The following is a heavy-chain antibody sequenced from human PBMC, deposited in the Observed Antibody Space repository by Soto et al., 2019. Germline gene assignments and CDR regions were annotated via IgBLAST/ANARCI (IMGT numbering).Heavy chain of an antibody. Sequence: GESLKISCKGSGYSFTSYWISWVRQMPGKGLEWMGRIDPSDSYTNYSPSFQGHVTISADKSISTAYLQWSSLKASDTAMYYRASSIITGTRYYYYGMDVWGQGTTVTVSS. CDR3: ASSIITGTRYYYYGMDV. CDR1: GYSFTSYW. V-gene: IGHV5-10-1*01. D-gene: IGHD3-22*01. CDR2: IDPSDSYT. J-gene: IGHJ6*02.